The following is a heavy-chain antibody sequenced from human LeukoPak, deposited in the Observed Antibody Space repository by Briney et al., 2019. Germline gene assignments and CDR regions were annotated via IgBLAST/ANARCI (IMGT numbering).Heavy chain of an antibody. Sequence: ASVKVSCKASGYTFTSYGISWVRQAPGQGLEWMGWISAYNGNTNYAQKLQGRVTMTTDTSTSTAYMELRSLRSDDTAVYYCARAASRFGELFRYYCYYYYMDVWGKGTTVTVSS. J-gene: IGHJ6*03. V-gene: IGHV1-18*01. CDR3: ARAASRFGELFRYYCYYYYMDV. CDR2: ISAYNGNT. D-gene: IGHD3-10*01. CDR1: GYTFTSYG.